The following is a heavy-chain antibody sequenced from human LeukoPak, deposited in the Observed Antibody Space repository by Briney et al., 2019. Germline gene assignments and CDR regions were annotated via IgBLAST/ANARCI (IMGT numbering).Heavy chain of an antibody. J-gene: IGHJ4*02. CDR3: ARGFLGGTDQYFDS. CDR1: GFTFSTYA. D-gene: IGHD6-19*01. Sequence: GGSLRLFCAASGFTFSTYAMNWVRQAPAKGLEWVSTIGGGGPTTDYADSVKDRFTISRDNSKNTLYLQMNSLRAEDTAVYFCARGFLGGTDQYFDSWGQGTLVTVSS. CDR2: IGGGGPTT. V-gene: IGHV3-23*01.